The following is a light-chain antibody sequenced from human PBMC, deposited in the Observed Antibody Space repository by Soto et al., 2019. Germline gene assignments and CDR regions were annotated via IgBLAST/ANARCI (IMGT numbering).Light chain of an antibody. V-gene: IGKV3-20*01. Sequence: EIVLTQSPGTLSLSPGERVTLSCRPSQTISSSYLAWYQQKPGQAPRLLIHGASSRATGIPDRFSGSGSGTDFTLTITGLEPEDFAVYYCQQYEHSPPTFGQGTKVEF. CDR1: QTISSSY. CDR2: GAS. J-gene: IGKJ2*01. CDR3: QQYEHSPPT.